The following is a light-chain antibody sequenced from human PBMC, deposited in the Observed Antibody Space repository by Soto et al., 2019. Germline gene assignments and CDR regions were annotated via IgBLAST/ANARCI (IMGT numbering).Light chain of an antibody. CDR1: QALNTR. CDR2: LTS. V-gene: IGKV3-11*01. J-gene: IGKJ1*01. CDR3: HQRQSWPRT. Sequence: EIVLTQSPATLSAFPGDRVTLSCRASQALNTRLAWYQHKPGQAPRLLIYLTSNRAAGVPARFSAWGSETDFTLTISDEEPEDFAVYYCHQRQSWPRTFGQGTKVDIK.